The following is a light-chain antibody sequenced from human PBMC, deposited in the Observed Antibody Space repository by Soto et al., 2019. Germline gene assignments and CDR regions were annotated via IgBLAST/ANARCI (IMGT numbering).Light chain of an antibody. V-gene: IGKV3-20*01. CDR1: HAVTGSY. CDR2: GAS. CDR3: QKYGSSGT. J-gene: IGKJ1*01. Sequence: ELVLTQSPGTLSLSAGARATLSCRVGHAVTGSYLAWYQQKPGQAPRLLIYGASARATRIPDRFSGRWSGKDFTFPISSRELEDFAVYYCQKYGSSGTFGKGPEV.